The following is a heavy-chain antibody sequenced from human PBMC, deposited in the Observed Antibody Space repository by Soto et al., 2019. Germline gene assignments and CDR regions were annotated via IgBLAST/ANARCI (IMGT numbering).Heavy chain of an antibody. CDR3: ARDLAKGGGSAGFDY. J-gene: IGHJ4*02. CDR1: GYTFTVYY. Sequence: ASVKFSCKASGYTFTVYYMHWVRRARGQGLEWMGWINPKSGGTMYPQKFQGRVTMTWDTSISTAYMALTRLRSDDTAVYYCARDLAKGGGSAGFDYWGQGTLVTVSS. V-gene: IGHV1-2*02. D-gene: IGHD1-26*01. CDR2: INPKSGGT.